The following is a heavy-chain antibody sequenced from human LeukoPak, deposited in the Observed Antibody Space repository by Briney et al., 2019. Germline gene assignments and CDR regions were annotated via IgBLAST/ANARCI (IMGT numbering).Heavy chain of an antibody. CDR2: ISGSGGST. J-gene: IGHJ6*02. CDR3: AKGAYDSSGYTNYFYYYGMDV. CDR1: GFTFSSYA. V-gene: IGHV3-23*01. Sequence: GGSLRLSCAASGFTFSSYAMSWVRQAPGKGLEWVSAISGSGGSTYYADSVKGRFTISRDNSKDTPYLQMNSLRAEDTAVYYCAKGAYDSSGYTNYFYYYGMDVWGQGTTVTVSS. D-gene: IGHD3-22*01.